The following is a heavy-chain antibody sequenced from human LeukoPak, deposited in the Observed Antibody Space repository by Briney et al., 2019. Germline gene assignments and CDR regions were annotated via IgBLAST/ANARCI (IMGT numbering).Heavy chain of an antibody. CDR3: ARGVSD. CDR1: GFTFNIYA. D-gene: IGHD3-16*01. J-gene: IGHJ4*02. V-gene: IGHV3-23*01. CDR2: ISGNGINT. Sequence: PGGSLRLSCATSGFTFNIYAMNWVRQAPGKGLEWVSIISGNGINTYYADSVKGRLTISRDDSKNTLYLQMNSLRVDDTAIYYCARGVSDWGQGTLVTVAS.